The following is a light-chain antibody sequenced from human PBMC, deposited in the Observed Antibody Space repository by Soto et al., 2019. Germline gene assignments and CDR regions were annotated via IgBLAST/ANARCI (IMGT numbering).Light chain of an antibody. CDR1: QGIRSR. V-gene: IGKV1D-12*01. J-gene: IGKJ4*01. Sequence: DTQLTQSPSSVSASVGDRVAITCRASQGIRSRLAWYQQKLGKAPKLLIYDASTLQSGVPSRFSGSGSGTDFTLTINSLPPEDVATYYCQQDNSFPLTFGGGTKVELK. CDR3: QQDNSFPLT. CDR2: DAS.